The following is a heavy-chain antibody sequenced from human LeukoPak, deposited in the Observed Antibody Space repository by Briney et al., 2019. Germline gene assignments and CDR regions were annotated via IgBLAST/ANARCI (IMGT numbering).Heavy chain of an antibody. CDR1: GGPFSGYF. D-gene: IGHD3-10*01. CDR3: ARRYYYNLGSFPFDF. Sequence: SETLSLTCAVSGGPFSGYFWSWIRQSSGKGLEWIGEIHNSGTTNYNPSLNRRVTISEDTSKNQFYLNLSSVTAADTAVYYCARRYYYNLGSFPFDFWGQGTLVTVSS. V-gene: IGHV4-34*01. CDR2: IHNSGTT. J-gene: IGHJ4*02.